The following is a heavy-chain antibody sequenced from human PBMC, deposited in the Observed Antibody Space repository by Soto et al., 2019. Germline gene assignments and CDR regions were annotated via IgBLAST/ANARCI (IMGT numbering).Heavy chain of an antibody. CDR2: ISYDGSNK. J-gene: IGHJ6*02. V-gene: IGHV3-30*18. CDR1: GFTFSSYG. Sequence: PGGSLRLSCAASGFTFSSYGMRWVRQAPGKGLEWVAVISYDGSNKYYADSVKGRFTISRDNSKNTLYLQMNSLRAEDTAVYYCAKLPSSTGYYGMDVWGQGTTVTVSS. D-gene: IGHD2-2*01. CDR3: AKLPSSTGYYGMDV.